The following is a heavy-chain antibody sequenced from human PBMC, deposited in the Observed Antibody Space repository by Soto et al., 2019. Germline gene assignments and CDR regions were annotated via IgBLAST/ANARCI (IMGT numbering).Heavy chain of an antibody. CDR3: CSLDYGQWY. CDR2: INPSGCGT. D-gene: IGHD3-10*01. J-gene: IGHJ4*02. CDR1: GYTFTSHH. Sequence: ASVKVSCKASGYTFTSHHMHLVRQVPVEVLDLIVMINPSGCGTNSPQKFQGRFTITMYASTSTFYIELSILRSDDTDVYYCCSLDYGQWYWGQGTLVTVSS. V-gene: IGHV1-46*03.